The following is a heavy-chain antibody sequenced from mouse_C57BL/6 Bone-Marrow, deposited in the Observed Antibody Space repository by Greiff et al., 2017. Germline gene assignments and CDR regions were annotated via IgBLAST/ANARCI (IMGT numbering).Heavy chain of an antibody. CDR3: SMGQIYYDYAGFAY. Sequence: QVQLQQPGAELVKPGASVKVSCKASGYTFTSYWMHWVKQRPGQGLEWIGRIHPSDSDTNYNQKFKGKATLTVDKSSSTAYMQLSSLTSEDSAVYDCSMGQIYYDYAGFAYWGQGTLVTVSA. CDR2: IHPSDSDT. CDR1: GYTFTSYW. J-gene: IGHJ3*01. D-gene: IGHD2-4*01. V-gene: IGHV1-74*01.